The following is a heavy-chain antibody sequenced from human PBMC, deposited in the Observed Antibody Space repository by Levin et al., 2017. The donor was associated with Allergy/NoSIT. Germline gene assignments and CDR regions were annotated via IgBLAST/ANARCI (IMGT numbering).Heavy chain of an antibody. J-gene: IGHJ5*02. V-gene: IGHV4-4*02. Sequence: SETLSLTCAVPGDSVNNTSWWRWVRQPPGQGLEWLGAIYYSENTDYNPSLKSRVTISGDKSKNQFSLKLRSLTAADTAIYYCARLVYGSGRTNWFEPWGQGTLVTVSS. D-gene: IGHD3-10*01. CDR1: GDSVNNTSW. CDR2: IYYSENT. CDR3: ARLVYGSGRTNWFEP.